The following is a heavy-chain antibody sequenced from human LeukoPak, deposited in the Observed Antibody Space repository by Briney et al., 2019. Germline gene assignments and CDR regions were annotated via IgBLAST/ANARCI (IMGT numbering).Heavy chain of an antibody. D-gene: IGHD3-10*01. CDR2: INSDGTTT. J-gene: IGHJ4*02. Sequence: GGSLRLSCAASGFTFSSYWMHWVRQAPGKGLVWVSHINSDGTTTTYADSVKGRFTISRDNAKSTLYLQMNSLRAEDTAVYYCARVWVRLESGGFDYWGQGTLVTVSS. CDR3: ARVWVRLESGGFDY. V-gene: IGHV3-74*03. CDR1: GFTFSSYW.